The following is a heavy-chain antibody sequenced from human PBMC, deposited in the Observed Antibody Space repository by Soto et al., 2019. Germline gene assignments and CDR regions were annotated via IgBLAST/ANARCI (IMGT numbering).Heavy chain of an antibody. Sequence: QVQLVQSGAEVKKPGASVKVSCKASGYTFTGYYIHWVRQAPGQGLEWMGWINPNSGSTKYPQKFQGRVTMTMDTSIRTGYMSRTGLKSDDTAVYFCARDLAKGGGRAGFDYWGQGTLVAVSS. V-gene: IGHV1-2*02. D-gene: IGHD2-15*01. CDR2: INPNSGST. J-gene: IGHJ4*02. CDR1: GYTFTGYY. CDR3: ARDLAKGGGRAGFDY.